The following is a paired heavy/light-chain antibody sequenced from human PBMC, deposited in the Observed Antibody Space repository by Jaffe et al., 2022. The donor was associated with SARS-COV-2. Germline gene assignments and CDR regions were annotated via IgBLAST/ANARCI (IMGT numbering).Light chain of an antibody. Sequence: SYVLTQPPSVSVSPGETARISCGGDNVETKSVHWYQRKPGQAPVMVIYYDSDRPSGIPERFSGSNSGNTATLTISRVEAGDEADYYCQVWDSSTDHVVFGGGTKLTVL. CDR3: QVWDSSTDHVV. CDR1: NVETKS. J-gene: IGLJ3*02. V-gene: IGLV3-21*04. CDR2: YDS.
Heavy chain of an antibody. CDR2: MRHSAST. CDR1: GNSISDYY. D-gene: IGHD6-19*01. CDR3: ARGNEESSSWYPLDY. V-gene: IGHV4-59*01. J-gene: IGHJ4*02. Sequence: QVQLQESGPGLVKPSETLSLTCNVSGNSISDYYWSWIRQPPGKGLEWIGYMRHSASTRYNSSLKSRVSFSVDTSKNLFSLKLTSVTAADTAVYYCARGNEESSSWYPLDYWGRGTLVTVSS.